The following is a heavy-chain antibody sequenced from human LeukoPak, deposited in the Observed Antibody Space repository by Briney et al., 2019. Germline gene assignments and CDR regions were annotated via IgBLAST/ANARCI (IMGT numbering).Heavy chain of an antibody. CDR3: ATGGACSGGSCYGYLDY. V-gene: IGHV3-48*03. CDR1: GFTFSNYE. J-gene: IGHJ4*02. Sequence: PVGSLRLSCAASGFTFSNYEMNWVRQAPGKGLEWVSYISSRDSIIYYADYVKGRFTISRDNAKNSLYLQMNSLRAEDTAVYYCATGGACSGGSCYGYLDYWGQGTLVTVSS. CDR2: ISSRDSII. D-gene: IGHD2-15*01.